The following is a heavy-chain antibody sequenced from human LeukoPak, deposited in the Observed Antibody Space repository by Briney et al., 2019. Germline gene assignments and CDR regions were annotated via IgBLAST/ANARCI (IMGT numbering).Heavy chain of an antibody. J-gene: IGHJ4*02. V-gene: IGHV3-23*01. D-gene: IGHD6-13*01. CDR3: AKDMQSSSWSRVFDY. Sequence: GGSLRLSCAASGFTFSSYAMSWVRQAPGKGLEWVAAISGSGGSTYYADSVKGRSTISRDNSKRTLYLEMNSLRAEDTAVYYGAKDMQSSSWSRVFDYWGQGTLVTVSS. CDR1: GFTFSSYA. CDR2: ISGSGGST.